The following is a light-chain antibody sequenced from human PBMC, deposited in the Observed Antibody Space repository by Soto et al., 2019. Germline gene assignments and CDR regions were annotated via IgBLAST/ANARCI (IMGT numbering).Light chain of an antibody. CDR3: QQYGGSPRT. Sequence: EIVLTQSPVTLSLSPGERATLSCRASQSVSGSYLAWYQQKPGQAPRLLIYAASSRATGIPDRFSGSGSGTDFTLTISRLETEDFAVYYCQQYGGSPRTFGQGTKVEIK. CDR2: AAS. CDR1: QSVSGSY. J-gene: IGKJ1*01. V-gene: IGKV3-20*01.